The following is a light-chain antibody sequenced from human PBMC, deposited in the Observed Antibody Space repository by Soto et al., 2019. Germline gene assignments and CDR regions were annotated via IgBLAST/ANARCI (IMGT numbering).Light chain of an antibody. Sequence: EIVLTHSPATLSLSPGERATLSCWASQSVSNSLAWFQQRPGQAPRLLIYGASDRATGIPARFSGTGSGTDFTLTISSLEPEDFAVYYCQQRAKWPRTFGQGTKVDIK. CDR2: GAS. J-gene: IGKJ1*01. CDR1: QSVSNS. V-gene: IGKV3-11*01. CDR3: QQRAKWPRT.